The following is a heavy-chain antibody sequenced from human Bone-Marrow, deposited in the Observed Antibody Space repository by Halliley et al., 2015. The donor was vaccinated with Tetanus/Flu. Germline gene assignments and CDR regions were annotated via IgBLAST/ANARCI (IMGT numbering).Heavy chain of an antibody. J-gene: IGHJ4*02. Sequence: SLRLSCAASGFTFSDYYMSWIRQAPGKGLEWVSYISHSGTTIYYGDSVKGRFAISRDNAETSLYLQMNSLRAQDTAVYFCGGGKGSGWSGFDYWGQGPLVTVSS. CDR2: ISHSGTTI. CDR3: GGGKGSGWSGFDY. CDR1: GFTFSDYY. D-gene: IGHD6-19*01. V-gene: IGHV3-11*01.